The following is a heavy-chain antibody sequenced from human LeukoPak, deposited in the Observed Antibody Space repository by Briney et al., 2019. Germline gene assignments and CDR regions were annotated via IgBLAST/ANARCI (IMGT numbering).Heavy chain of an antibody. CDR1: GYTFTGYC. CDR2: INPNSGGT. D-gene: IGHD6-19*01. V-gene: IGHV1-2*02. Sequence: ASVKVSCKASGYTFTGYCMHWVRQAPGQGLEWMGWINPNSGGTNYAQKFQGRVTMTRDTSISTAYMELSRLRSDDTAVYYCARDEQWLVQASYYFDYWGQGTLVTVSS. J-gene: IGHJ4*02. CDR3: ARDEQWLVQASYYFDY.